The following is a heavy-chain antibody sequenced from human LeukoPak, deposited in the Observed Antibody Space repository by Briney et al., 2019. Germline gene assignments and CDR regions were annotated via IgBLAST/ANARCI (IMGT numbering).Heavy chain of an antibody. V-gene: IGHV1-18*01. CDR2: ISAYNGNT. CDR1: GYTFTSYG. D-gene: IGHD5-12*01. Sequence: ASVKVSCKASGYTFTSYGISWVRQAPGQGLEWMGWISAYNGNTNYAQRLQGRVTMTTDTSTSTAYMELRSLRSDDTAVYYCARESVVATRGSMGYWGQGTLVTVSS. CDR3: ARESVVATRGSMGY. J-gene: IGHJ4*02.